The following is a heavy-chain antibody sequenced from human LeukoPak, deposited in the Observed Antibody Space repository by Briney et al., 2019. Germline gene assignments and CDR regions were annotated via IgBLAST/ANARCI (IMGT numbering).Heavy chain of an antibody. CDR3: AKHFPFIGDYYFDY. D-gene: IGHD4-17*01. CDR1: GFTLSSYA. CDR2: LSGSGIST. V-gene: IGHV3-23*01. Sequence: GGSLRLSCAASGFTLSSYAISWVRQAPGKGLEWVSTLSGSGISTYYTDSVKSRFTISRDNSKNTLFLQMNSLRAEDTAVYFCAKHFPFIGDYYFDYWGQGTLVTVSS. J-gene: IGHJ4*02.